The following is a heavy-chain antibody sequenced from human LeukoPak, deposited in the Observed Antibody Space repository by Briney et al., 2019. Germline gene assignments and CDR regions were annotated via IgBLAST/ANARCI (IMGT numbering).Heavy chain of an antibody. CDR3: ARDGYYYGSGSYYNEFDY. D-gene: IGHD3-10*01. J-gene: IGHJ4*02. CDR1: GYTFTSYG. CDR2: ISAYNGNT. Sequence: ASVKVSCKASGYTFTSYGISWVRQAPGQGLEWMGWISAYNGNTNYAQKLQGRVTMTTDTSTSTAYMELRSLRSDDTAVYYCARDGYYYGSGSYYNEFDYWGQGTLVTVSS. V-gene: IGHV1-18*01.